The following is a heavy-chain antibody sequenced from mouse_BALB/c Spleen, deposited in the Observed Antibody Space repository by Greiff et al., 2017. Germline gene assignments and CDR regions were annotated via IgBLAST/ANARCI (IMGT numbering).Heavy chain of an antibody. CDR3: ARDFDGYYEAY. V-gene: IGHV5-6-3*01. J-gene: IGHJ3*01. CDR1: GFTFSSYG. D-gene: IGHD2-3*01. Sequence: EVKLMESGGGLVQPGGSLKLSCAASGFTFSSYGMSWVRQTPDKRLELVATINSNGGSTYYPDSVKGRFTISRDNAKNTLYLQMSSLKSEDTAMYYCARDFDGYYEAYWGQGTLVTVSA. CDR2: INSNGGST.